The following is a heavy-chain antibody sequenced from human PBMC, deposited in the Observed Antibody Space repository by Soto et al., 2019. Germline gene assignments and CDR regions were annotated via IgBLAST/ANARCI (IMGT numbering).Heavy chain of an antibody. CDR2: ISNDGSNK. CDR3: VGGQYYFDY. Sequence: ESGGGVVQPGRSLRLSCAASGFPFPTYGMHWVREGPGKGLEWVAVISNDGSNKFYADSVKGRFTISRDNSKNTLYLQMNSLRPEETALYYCVGGQYYFDYRGQGTLDIVSS. D-gene: IGHD3-10*01. CDR1: GFPFPTYG. V-gene: IGHV3-30*03. J-gene: IGHJ4*02.